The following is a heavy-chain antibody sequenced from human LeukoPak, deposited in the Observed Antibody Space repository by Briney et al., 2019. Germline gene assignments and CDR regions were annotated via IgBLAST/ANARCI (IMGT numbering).Heavy chain of an antibody. CDR1: GFIFSSDW. Sequence: PGGSLRLSCAASGFIFSSDWMSWVRQAPGKGLEWVANIKQDGSEKYYVDSVKGRFTISRDNAKNSLYLQMNSLRAEDTAVYYCARLHLYYSYYYMDVWGKGTTVTVSS. CDR3: ARLHLYYSYYYMDV. J-gene: IGHJ6*03. V-gene: IGHV3-7*01. CDR2: IKQDGSEK.